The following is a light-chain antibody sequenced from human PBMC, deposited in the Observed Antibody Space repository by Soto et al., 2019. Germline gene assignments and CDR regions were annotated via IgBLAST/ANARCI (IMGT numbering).Light chain of an antibody. CDR1: QSISSY. V-gene: IGKV1-39*01. J-gene: IGKJ1*01. CDR2: AAS. CDR3: QQYGSSLWT. Sequence: DIQMTQSPSSLSASVGDRVTITCRASQSISSYLNWYQQKPGKAPKLLIYAASSLQSGVPSRFSGSGSGTDFPLTISRLEPEDFAVYYCQQYGSSLWTFGQGTKVDIK.